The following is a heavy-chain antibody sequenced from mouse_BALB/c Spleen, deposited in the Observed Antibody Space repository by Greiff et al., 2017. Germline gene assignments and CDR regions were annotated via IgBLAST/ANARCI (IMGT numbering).Heavy chain of an antibody. D-gene: IGHD2-4*01. CDR2: ISSGGSYT. CDR1: GFTFSSYG. J-gene: IGHJ2*01. CDR3: ARPDWFDY. Sequence: DVQLVESGGDLVKPGGSLKLSCAASGFTFSSYGMSWVRQTPDKRLEWVATISSGGSYTYYPDSVKGRFTISRDNAKNTLYLQMSSLKSEDTAMYYCARPDWFDYWGQGTTLTVSS. V-gene: IGHV5-6*01.